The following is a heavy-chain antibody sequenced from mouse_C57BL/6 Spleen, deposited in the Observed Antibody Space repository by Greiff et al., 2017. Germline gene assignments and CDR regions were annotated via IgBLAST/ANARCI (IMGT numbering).Heavy chain of an antibody. CDR3: TRVVPIYDGHYYAMDY. V-gene: IGHV1-15*01. D-gene: IGHD2-3*01. J-gene: IGHJ4*01. CDR2: IDPETGGT. Sequence: QLQQSGAELVRPGASVTLSCKASGYTFTDYEMHWVKQTPVHGLEWIGAIDPETGGTAYNQKFKGKAILTADKSSSTAYMELRSLTSEDSAVYYCTRVVPIYDGHYYAMDYWGQGTSVTVSS. CDR1: GYTFTDYE.